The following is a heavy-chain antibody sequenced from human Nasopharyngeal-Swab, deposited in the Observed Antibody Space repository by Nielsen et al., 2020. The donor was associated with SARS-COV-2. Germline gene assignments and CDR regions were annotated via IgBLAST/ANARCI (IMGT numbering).Heavy chain of an antibody. D-gene: IGHD3-22*01. Sequence: GESLKISCAASGFTFSSYAMSWVRQAPGKGLEWVSAISGSGGSTYYEDSVKGRFTISRDNSKNTLYLQMNSLRAEDTAVYYCAKDGIYYDSSGYWYYWGQGTLVTVSS. CDR2: ISGSGGST. V-gene: IGHV3-23*01. CDR1: GFTFSSYA. CDR3: AKDGIYYDSSGYWYY. J-gene: IGHJ4*02.